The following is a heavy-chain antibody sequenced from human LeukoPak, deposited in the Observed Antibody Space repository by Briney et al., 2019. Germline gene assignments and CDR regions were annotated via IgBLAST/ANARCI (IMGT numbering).Heavy chain of an antibody. Sequence: PGGSLRLSCAASGFSFSSYAMQWVRQAPGKGLEWVAVISHDGSNKYYADSVKGRFTISRDNSKNTLYLQMNSLRAEDTAVYYCARYPQAVAGTNFDYWGQGTLVTVSS. V-gene: IGHV3-30-3*01. CDR1: GFSFSSYA. CDR3: ARYPQAVAGTNFDY. J-gene: IGHJ4*02. D-gene: IGHD6-19*01. CDR2: ISHDGSNK.